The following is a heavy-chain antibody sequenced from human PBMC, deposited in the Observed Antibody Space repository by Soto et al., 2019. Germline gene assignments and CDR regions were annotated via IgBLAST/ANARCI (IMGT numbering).Heavy chain of an antibody. Sequence: SETLSLTCSVSNGSISGFYWTWIRQPPGKILEWIGYIHYSGRTDYNPSLTCRATMSVDTSKNQFSLNLKSITAADTAVYYCVRVGVRIRNHPDSWCRETLLNVSS. CDR1: NGSISGFY. J-gene: IGHJ4*02. CDR2: IHYSGRT. V-gene: IGHV4-59*12. D-gene: IGHD3-10*01. CDR3: VRVGVRIRNHPDS.